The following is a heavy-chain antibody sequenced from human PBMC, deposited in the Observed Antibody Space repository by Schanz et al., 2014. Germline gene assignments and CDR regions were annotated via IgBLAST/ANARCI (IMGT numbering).Heavy chain of an antibody. Sequence: QVQLVESGGGVVQPGTSLRLSCAASGFTFRGHAMHWVRQAPGQGLEKVAVTSTDGTKTYYAASVRGRFTISRDNSKNIVYLQMNRLRAEDTGVYYCAGAAYCRGAGCALYYALDVWGQGTTVIVSS. V-gene: IGHV3-30*04. CDR1: GFTFRGHA. D-gene: IGHD2-15*01. CDR3: AGAAYCRGAGCALYYALDV. CDR2: TSTDGTKT. J-gene: IGHJ6*02.